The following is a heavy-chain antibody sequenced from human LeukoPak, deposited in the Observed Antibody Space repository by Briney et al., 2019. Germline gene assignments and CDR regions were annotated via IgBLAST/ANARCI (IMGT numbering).Heavy chain of an antibody. CDR3: ASREGVATIRGSTGFGY. V-gene: IGHV4-39*01. Sequence: NSSETLSLTCTVSGGSISSSSYYWGWIRQPPGKGLEWIGSIYYSGSTYYNPSLKSRVTISVDTSKNQFSLKLSSVTAADTAVYYCASREGVATIRGSTGFGYWGQGTLVTVSS. J-gene: IGHJ4*02. CDR1: GGSISSSSYY. D-gene: IGHD5-12*01. CDR2: IYYSGST.